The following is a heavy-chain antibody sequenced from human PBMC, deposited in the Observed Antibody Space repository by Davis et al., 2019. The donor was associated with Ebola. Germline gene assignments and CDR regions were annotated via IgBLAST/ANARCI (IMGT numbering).Heavy chain of an antibody. Sequence: GGSLRLSCAASGFTFSSYWMTWVPQAPGKGLKWVDNIKHDGSEQYYVDSVKGRFTIPRDNAKNSLYLQMNSLRAEDTAVYYCARDRVVVVPAALYYYYYGMDVWGQGTTVTVSS. CDR1: GFTFSSYW. D-gene: IGHD2-2*01. J-gene: IGHJ6*02. V-gene: IGHV3-7*03. CDR3: ARDRVVVVPAALYYYYYGMDV. CDR2: IKHDGSEQ.